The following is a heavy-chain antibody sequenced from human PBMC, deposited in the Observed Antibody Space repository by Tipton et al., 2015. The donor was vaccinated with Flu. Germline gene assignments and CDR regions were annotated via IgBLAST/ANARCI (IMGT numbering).Heavy chain of an antibody. V-gene: IGHV4-39*07. Sequence: TLSLTCTVSGDSIISTTYYWAWIRQPPGKGLEWIGSVYYTGNTYYNPSLQSRLTISIDASKSQFSLTVRSVTAADTAVYYCAREVATIGRWFDPWGQGTLVTVSS. CDR3: AREVATIGRWFDP. D-gene: IGHD5-12*01. CDR1: GDSIISTTYY. CDR2: VYYTGNT. J-gene: IGHJ5*02.